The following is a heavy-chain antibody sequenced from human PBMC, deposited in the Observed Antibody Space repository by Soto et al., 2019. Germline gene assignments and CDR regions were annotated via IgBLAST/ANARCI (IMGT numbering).Heavy chain of an antibody. CDR1: GFTFSSYA. Sequence: GGSLRLSCAASGFTFSSYAMSWVRQAPGKGLEWVAAISGSGGSTYYADSVKGRFTISRDNAKNTLYLQMNSLRAEDTAVYYCARVRAGYDGSGNSTDKGAFDIWGQGTMVTVSS. CDR2: ISGSGGST. CDR3: ARVRAGYDGSGNSTDKGAFDI. J-gene: IGHJ3*02. V-gene: IGHV3-23*01. D-gene: IGHD3-10*01.